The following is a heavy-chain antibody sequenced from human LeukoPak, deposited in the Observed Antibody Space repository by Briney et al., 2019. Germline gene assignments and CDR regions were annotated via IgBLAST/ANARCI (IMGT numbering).Heavy chain of an antibody. CDR3: ARPRGTLRYFDWLSLDY. CDR1: GYTFTGYY. J-gene: IGHJ4*02. CDR2: INPNSGGT. D-gene: IGHD3-9*01. Sequence: ASVKVSCKASGYTFTGYYMHWVRQAPGQGLEWMGWINPNSGGTNYTQKFQGRFTMTRDTSISTAYMELSRLRSDDTAVYYCARPRGTLRYFDWLSLDYWGQGTLVTVSS. V-gene: IGHV1-2*02.